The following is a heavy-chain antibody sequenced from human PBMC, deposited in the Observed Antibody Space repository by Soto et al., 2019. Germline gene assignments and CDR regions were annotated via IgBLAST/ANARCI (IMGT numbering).Heavy chain of an antibody. D-gene: IGHD3-16*01. CDR1: GFTFSSYG. CDR3: ARRWGYDAFDI. V-gene: IGHV3-33*01. CDR2: IWDEGSNK. J-gene: IGHJ3*02. Sequence: QVQLVESGGGVVQPGRSLRLSCAASGFTFSSYGMHWVRQAPGKGLEWVAVIWDEGSNKYYADSVKGRFTISRDNSKNTLYLQLNSLRAEDTAVYYCARRWGYDAFDIWGQGTMVTVSS.